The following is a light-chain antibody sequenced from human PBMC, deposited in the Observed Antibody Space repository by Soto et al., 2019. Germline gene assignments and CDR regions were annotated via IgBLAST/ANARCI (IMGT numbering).Light chain of an antibody. V-gene: IGLV2-14*01. CDR1: SSDVGGYNY. J-gene: IGLJ1*01. Sequence: QSALAEPPSVSLSPGQSITMSCTGTSSDVGGYNYVSLYQQHPGKAPKLMIYEVSNRPSGVSNRFSGSKSGNTASLTISGLQAEDEADYYCSSYTSSSTAVFGPGTKVTVL. CDR3: SSYTSSSTAV. CDR2: EVS.